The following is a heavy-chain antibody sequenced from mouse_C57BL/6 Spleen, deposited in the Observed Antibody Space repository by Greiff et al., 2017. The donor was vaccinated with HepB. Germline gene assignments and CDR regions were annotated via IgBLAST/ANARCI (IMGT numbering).Heavy chain of an antibody. CDR2: IDPSDSYT. D-gene: IGHD2-3*01. J-gene: IGHJ4*01. CDR3: ARARWEFAMDY. Sequence: QVQLKESGAELVMPGASVKLSCKASGYTFTSYWIHWVKQRPGQGLEWIGEIDPSDSYTNYNQKFKGKSTLTVDKSSSTAYMQLSSLTSEDSAVYYCARARWEFAMDYWGQGTSVTVSS. CDR1: GYTFTSYW. V-gene: IGHV1-69*01.